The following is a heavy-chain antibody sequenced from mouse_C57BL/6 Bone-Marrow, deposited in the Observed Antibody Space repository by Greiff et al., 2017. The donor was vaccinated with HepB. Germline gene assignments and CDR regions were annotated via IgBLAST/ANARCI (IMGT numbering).Heavy chain of an antibody. CDR1: GYTFTSYW. J-gene: IGHJ2*01. Sequence: QVQLQQPGAELVKPGASVKLSCKASGYTFTSYWMQWVKQRPGQGLAWIGEIDPSDSYTNYNQKFKGKATLTVDTSSSTAYMQLSSLTSEDSAVYYCARSEARDYWGQGTTLTVSS. CDR2: IDPSDSYT. D-gene: IGHD3-2*02. CDR3: ARSEARDY. V-gene: IGHV1-50*01.